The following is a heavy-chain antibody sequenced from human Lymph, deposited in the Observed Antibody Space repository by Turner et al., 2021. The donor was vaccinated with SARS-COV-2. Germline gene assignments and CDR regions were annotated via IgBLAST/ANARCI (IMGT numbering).Heavy chain of an antibody. CDR1: GFPFSSYA. J-gene: IGHJ4*02. Sequence: EVQLLESGGGLVQPGGSLRLSCAASGFPFSSYAMSWGRQDPGKGLEWVSTISVSGGSTDYADSVKGRFTISRDNSKNTLYLQMNSLRAEDTAVYYCAKDPNWYVLSAVDYWGQGALVTVSS. V-gene: IGHV3-23*01. D-gene: IGHD1-1*01. CDR3: AKDPNWYVLSAVDY. CDR2: ISVSGGST.